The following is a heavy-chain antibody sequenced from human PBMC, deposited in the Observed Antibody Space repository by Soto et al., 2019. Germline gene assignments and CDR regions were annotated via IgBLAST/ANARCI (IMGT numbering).Heavy chain of an antibody. V-gene: IGHV1-46*01. Sequence: QVQLVQSGAEVKKPGASVKVSCKASGYTFTNYYIHWVRQAPGQGLEWMGIINPTSGSTNYAQKFQGRGTLTYDTSTTTVYMELSGLRSEDTAVLYCARDLAAGDHWGQGPLVPVSS. CDR1: GYTFTNYY. CDR2: INPTSGST. D-gene: IGHD6-13*01. J-gene: IGHJ4*02. CDR3: ARDLAAGDH.